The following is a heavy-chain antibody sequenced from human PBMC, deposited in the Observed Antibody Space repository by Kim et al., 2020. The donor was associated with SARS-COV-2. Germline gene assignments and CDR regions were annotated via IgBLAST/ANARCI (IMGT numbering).Heavy chain of an antibody. CDR2: IYPGDSDT. CDR3: AIQTFYYDSSGVFDI. V-gene: IGHV5-51*01. D-gene: IGHD3-22*01. J-gene: IGHJ3*02. Sequence: GESLKISCQASGYTFTTYWIGWVRQMPGKGLDWMGIIYPGDSDTKYSPSFQGQVTISVDKSISTAFLEWSSLKASDTAMYYCAIQTFYYDSSGVFDIWGQGTMVTVSS. CDR1: GYTFTTYW.